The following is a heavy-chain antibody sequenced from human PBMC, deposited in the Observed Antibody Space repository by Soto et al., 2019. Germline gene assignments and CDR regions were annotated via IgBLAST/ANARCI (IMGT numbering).Heavy chain of an antibody. CDR1: GSTFSSYR. Sequence: GGSLRLACAASGSTFSSYRMNWVRQAPGKGLEWVSSITSSSSYIYSADSVKGRFTISRDNAKNSLYLQMNSLRAEDTAVYYCAREVDYDRSGYYHDYFAYRAQRTPVTVS. J-gene: IGHJ4*02. CDR2: ITSSSSYI. CDR3: AREVDYDRSGYYHDYFAY. V-gene: IGHV3-21*01. D-gene: IGHD3-22*01.